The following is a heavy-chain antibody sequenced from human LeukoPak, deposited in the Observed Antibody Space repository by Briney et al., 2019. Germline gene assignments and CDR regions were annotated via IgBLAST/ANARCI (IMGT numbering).Heavy chain of an antibody. CDR2: IYYSGST. J-gene: IGHJ4*02. V-gene: IGHV4-39*07. D-gene: IGHD2-2*01. Sequence: SETLSLTCTVSGGSISSTSYYWGWIRQPPGKGLEWIGSIYYSGSTYYNPSLKSRVTISIDTSKNQFSLKLSSVTAADTAVYYCAKDFLSGGYIVVVPALDYWGQGTLVTVSS. CDR1: GGSISSTSYY. CDR3: AKDFLSGGYIVVVPALDY.